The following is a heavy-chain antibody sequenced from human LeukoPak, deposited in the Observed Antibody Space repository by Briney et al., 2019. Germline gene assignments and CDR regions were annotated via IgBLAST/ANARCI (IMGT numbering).Heavy chain of an antibody. CDR2: IYSGGST. CDR1: GFTFSSYS. CDR3: ARGQIMVDY. V-gene: IGHV3-53*01. Sequence: GGSLRLSCAASGFTFSSYSMNWVRQAPGKGLEWVSVIYSGGSTYYADSVKGRFTISRDNSKNTLYLQMNSLRAEDTAVYYCARGQIMVDYWGQGTLVTVSS. J-gene: IGHJ4*02. D-gene: IGHD3-16*01.